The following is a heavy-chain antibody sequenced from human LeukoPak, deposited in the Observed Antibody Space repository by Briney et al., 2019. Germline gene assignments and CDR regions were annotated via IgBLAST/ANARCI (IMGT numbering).Heavy chain of an antibody. J-gene: IGHJ1*01. D-gene: IGHD1-26*01. CDR1: GFTVSSNY. CDR3: AREGIVGAWFQH. CDR2: IYSGGTT. Sequence: GGSLRLSCAASGFTVSSNYMSWVRQAPGKGLEWVSVIYSGGTTYYADSVKGRFTISRDNSKNTLYLQMNSLRAEDTAVYYCAREGIVGAWFQHWGQGTLVTVSS. V-gene: IGHV3-66*01.